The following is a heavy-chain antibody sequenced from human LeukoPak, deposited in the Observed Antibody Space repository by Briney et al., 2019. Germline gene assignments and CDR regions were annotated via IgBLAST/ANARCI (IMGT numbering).Heavy chain of an antibody. D-gene: IGHD2-21*02. CDR1: GYTFTSYY. J-gene: IGHJ6*03. CDR3: ASSDLYYYMDV. CDR2: INPSGGST. V-gene: IGHV1-46*01. Sequence: ASVKVSCKASGYTFTSYYMHWVRQAPGQGLEWMGIINPSGGSTSYAQKFQGRVTMTRDMSTSTVYMELSSLRSEDTAVYYCASSDLYYYMDVWGKGTTVTVSS.